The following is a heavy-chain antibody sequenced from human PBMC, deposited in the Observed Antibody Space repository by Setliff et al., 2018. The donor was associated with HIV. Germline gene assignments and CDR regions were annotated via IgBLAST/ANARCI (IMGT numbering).Heavy chain of an antibody. Sequence: ASVKVSCKASGYTFTNYYMHWVRQAPGQGLEWMGIIYPGGARRSYAQKFQGRVTMTRDTSTRTVYMELSSLRSEDTAVYYCARVEGATATLTDWGQGTLVTVSS. V-gene: IGHV1-46*01. CDR3: ARVEGATATLTD. J-gene: IGHJ4*02. CDR2: IYPGGARR. D-gene: IGHD1-26*01. CDR1: GYTFTNYY.